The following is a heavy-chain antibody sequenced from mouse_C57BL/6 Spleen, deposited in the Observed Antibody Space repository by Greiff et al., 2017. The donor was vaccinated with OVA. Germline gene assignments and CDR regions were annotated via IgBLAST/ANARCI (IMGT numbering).Heavy chain of an antibody. Sequence: QVQLQQPGAELVKPGASVKLSCKASGYTFTSYWMQWVKQRPGQGLEWIGEIDPSDSYTTYNQKFKGKATLTVDTSSSTAYMQLSSLTSEDSAVYYCARSPVYYFDYWGQGTTLTVSS. V-gene: IGHV1-50*01. J-gene: IGHJ2*01. CDR3: ARSPVYYFDY. CDR2: IDPSDSYT. CDR1: GYTFTSYW.